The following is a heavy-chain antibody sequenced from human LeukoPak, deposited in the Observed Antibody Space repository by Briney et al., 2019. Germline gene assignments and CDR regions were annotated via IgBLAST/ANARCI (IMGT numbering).Heavy chain of an antibody. D-gene: IGHD3-3*01. CDR3: VREYYYDFPQ. CDR1: GFTFSDHY. V-gene: IGHV3-72*01. CDR2: SRAKIDSYTT. Sequence: GGSLRLSCAASGFTFSDHYMDWVRQAPGKGLEWVGRSRAKIDSYTTEYAASVKGRSTISRDESENTLYLHMSSLKTEDTAVYYCVREYYYDFPQWGQGTLVTVSS. J-gene: IGHJ4*02.